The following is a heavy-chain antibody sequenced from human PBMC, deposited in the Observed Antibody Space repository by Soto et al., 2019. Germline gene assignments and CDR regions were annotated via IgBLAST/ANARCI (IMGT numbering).Heavy chain of an antibody. CDR3: TIVRVADSALDH. J-gene: IGHJ4*02. CDR2: MSYDGGDT. V-gene: IGHV3-30*02. D-gene: IGHD3-10*02. Sequence: SGGSLRLCCVVSGFIFSNNGMHWVRQTPGKGLEWVAFMSYDGGDTFYADSVKGRFTISRDNSKNTLFLHMSNLRAEDTAMYYCTIVRVADSALDHWGQGTLVTVSS. CDR1: GFIFSNNG.